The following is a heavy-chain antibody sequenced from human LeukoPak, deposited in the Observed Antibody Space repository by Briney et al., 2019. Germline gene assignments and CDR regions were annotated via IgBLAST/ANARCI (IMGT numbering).Heavy chain of an antibody. CDR2: IYYSGST. CDR3: ARRRVDGYTDY. CDR1: GGSISSYY. J-gene: IGHJ4*02. V-gene: IGHV4-59*08. D-gene: IGHD5-24*01. Sequence: SETLSLTCTVSGGSISSYYWSWIRQPPGKGLEWIGYIYYSGSTNYNPSLKSRVTISVDTSKNQFSLKLTSVTAAGTAVYYCARRRVDGYTDYWGQGTLVTVSS.